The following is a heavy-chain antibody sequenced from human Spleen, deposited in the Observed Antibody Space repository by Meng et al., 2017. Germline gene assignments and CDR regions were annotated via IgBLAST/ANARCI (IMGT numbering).Heavy chain of an antibody. Sequence: SETLSLTCTVSGYSISSGYYWGWIRQPPGKGLEWIGSIYHSGSTYYNPSLKSRVTISVDTSKNQFSLKLSSVTAADTAVYYCARVRRDDYNRIDYWGQGTLVTVSS. J-gene: IGHJ4*02. V-gene: IGHV4-38-2*02. D-gene: IGHD5-24*01. CDR1: GYSISSGYY. CDR3: ARVRRDDYNRIDY. CDR2: IYHSGST.